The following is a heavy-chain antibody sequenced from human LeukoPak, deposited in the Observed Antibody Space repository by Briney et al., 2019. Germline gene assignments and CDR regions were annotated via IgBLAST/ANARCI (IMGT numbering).Heavy chain of an antibody. V-gene: IGHV4-39*07. J-gene: IGHJ4*02. Sequence: SETLSLTCTVSGGSISSSSYYWGWIRQPPWKGLEWIGSIYYSGSTYYNPSLKSRVTISVDTSKNQFSLKLSSVTAADTAVYYCARVGTIRVSIAARPLDYWGQGTLVTVSS. CDR1: GGSISSSSYY. D-gene: IGHD6-6*01. CDR3: ARVGTIRVSIAARPLDY. CDR2: IYYSGST.